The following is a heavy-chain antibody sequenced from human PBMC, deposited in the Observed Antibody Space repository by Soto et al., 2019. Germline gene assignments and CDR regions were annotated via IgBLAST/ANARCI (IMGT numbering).Heavy chain of an antibody. CDR1: GGSFSGYY. CDR3: ARGGGGSSSWYVNPFDY. CDR2: INHSGST. Sequence: PSETLSLTCAVYGGSFSGYYWSWIRQPPGKGLEWIGEINHSGSTNYNPSLKSRVTISVDTSKNQFSLKLSSVTAADTAVYYCARGGGGSSSWYVNPFDYWGQGTLVPVSS. J-gene: IGHJ4*02. D-gene: IGHD6-13*01. V-gene: IGHV4-34*01.